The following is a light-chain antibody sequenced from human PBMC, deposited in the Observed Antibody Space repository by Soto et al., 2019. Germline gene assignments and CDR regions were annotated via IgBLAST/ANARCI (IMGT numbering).Light chain of an antibody. CDR3: QHYDNLPPT. V-gene: IGKV1-33*01. J-gene: IGKJ3*01. CDR2: AAS. Sequence: DIQMTQSPSSLSAFVGDRVTITCQASQDISNSLNWYQQKPGRAPNLLIYAASNLETGVPSRFSGSGSGTDFTFTISSLQAEDIATYYCQHYDNLPPTFGPGTQVDIK. CDR1: QDISNS.